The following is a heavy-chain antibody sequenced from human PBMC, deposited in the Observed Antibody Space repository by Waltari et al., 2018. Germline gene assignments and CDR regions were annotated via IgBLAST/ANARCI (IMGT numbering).Heavy chain of an antibody. CDR3: ARSINRWSPLWD. CDR1: GYTFTQYW. J-gene: IGHJ4*02. D-gene: IGHD2-15*01. Sequence: EVQLVQSGAEVKKPGESLRISCKGSGYTFTQYWITWVRQLPGKGLEWMGRIGPRYSYTVDSPSVQGHVTISTDKSINTVYVQWSSLKASDTAIYYGARSINRWSPLWDWGQGTQVTVSS. CDR2: IGPRYSYT. V-gene: IGHV5-10-1*03.